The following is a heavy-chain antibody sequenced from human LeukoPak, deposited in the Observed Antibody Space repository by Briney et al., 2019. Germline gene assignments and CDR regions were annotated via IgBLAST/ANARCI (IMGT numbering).Heavy chain of an antibody. V-gene: IGHV4-34*01. J-gene: IGHJ4*02. CDR3: AGGEKYYYDSSGYYCDY. CDR1: GGSFSGYY. Sequence: SETLSLTCAVYGGSFSGYYWSWIRQPPGKGLEWIGEINQSGSTNYNPSLKSRVTISVDTSKNQFSLKLSSVTAADTAVYYCAGGEKYYYDSSGYYCDYWGQGTLVTVSS. D-gene: IGHD3-22*01. CDR2: INQSGST.